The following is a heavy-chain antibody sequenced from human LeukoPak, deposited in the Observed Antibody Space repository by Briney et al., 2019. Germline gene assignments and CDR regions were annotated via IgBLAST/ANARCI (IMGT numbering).Heavy chain of an antibody. V-gene: IGHV4-39*07. CDR2: IYHSGST. D-gene: IGHD1-1*01. CDR1: GGSISSSSYY. CDR3: ARAELETSPFDI. J-gene: IGHJ3*02. Sequence: KSSETLSLTCTVSGGSISSSSYYWGWIRQPPGKGLEWIGEIYHSGSTNYNPSLKSRVTISVDKSKNQFSLKLRSVTAADTAVYYCARAELETSPFDIWGQGTMVTVSS.